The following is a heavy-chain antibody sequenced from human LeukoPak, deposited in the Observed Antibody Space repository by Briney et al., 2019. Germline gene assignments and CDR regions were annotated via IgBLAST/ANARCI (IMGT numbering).Heavy chain of an antibody. CDR2: ISTSSSYI. CDR3: ATGDYGAFDI. Sequence: GGSLRLSCAASGFTFSSHSMNWVRQAPGKGLEWVSSISTSSSYIYYADSVKGRFTISRDNAKNSLYLQMNSLRAEDTAVYYCATGDYGAFDIWGQGTMVTVSS. J-gene: IGHJ3*02. V-gene: IGHV3-21*01. CDR1: GFTFSSHS. D-gene: IGHD4-17*01.